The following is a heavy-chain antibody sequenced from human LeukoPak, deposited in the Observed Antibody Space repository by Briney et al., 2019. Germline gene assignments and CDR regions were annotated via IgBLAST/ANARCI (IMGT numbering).Heavy chain of an antibody. V-gene: IGHV1-18*01. CDR3: AGTTAARSFGY. CDR2: ISAYNGNT. D-gene: IGHD6-6*01. J-gene: IGHJ4*02. Sequence: ASVKVSCKASGYTFTSYGISWVRQAPGQGLEWMGWISAYNGNTNYAQKLQGRVTMTTDTSTSTAYMELRSLRPDDTAVYYCAGTTAARSFGYWGQGTLVTVSS. CDR1: GYTFTSYG.